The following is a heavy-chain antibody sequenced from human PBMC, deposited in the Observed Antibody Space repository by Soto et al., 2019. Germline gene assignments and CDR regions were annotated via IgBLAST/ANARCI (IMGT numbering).Heavy chain of an antibody. CDR3: ARDSGSPTRIPTTYYGMDV. CDR1: GGTFSSYA. J-gene: IGHJ6*02. V-gene: IGHV1-69*13. D-gene: IGHD1-26*01. CDR2: IIPIFGTA. Sequence: SVKVSCKASGGTFSSYAISWVRQAPGQGLEWMGGIIPIFGTANYAQKFQGRVTITADESTSTAYMELSSLRSEDTAVYYCARDSGSPTRIPTTYYGMDVWGQGTTVTVPS.